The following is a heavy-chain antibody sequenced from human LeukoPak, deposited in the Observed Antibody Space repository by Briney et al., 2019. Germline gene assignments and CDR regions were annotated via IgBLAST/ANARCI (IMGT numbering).Heavy chain of an antibody. CDR3: ARGGSSWYRDGYFQH. V-gene: IGHV4-61*02. CDR1: GDSISSGSYY. J-gene: IGHJ1*01. CDR2: IYTSGST. D-gene: IGHD6-13*01. Sequence: SQTLSLTCTVSGDSISSGSYYWSWIRQPAGKGLEWIGRIYTSGSTNYNPSLKSRVTISVDTSKNQFSLKLSSVTATDTAVYYCARGGSSWYRDGYFQHWGQGTLVTVSS.